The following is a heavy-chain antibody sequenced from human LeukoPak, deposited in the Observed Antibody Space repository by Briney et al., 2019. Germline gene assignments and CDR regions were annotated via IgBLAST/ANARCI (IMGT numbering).Heavy chain of an antibody. CDR2: INHSGST. D-gene: IGHD3-3*01. J-gene: IGHJ6*02. CDR3: ARVTVLRFLEWSSGYYYYGMDV. V-gene: IGHV4-34*01. Sequence: GSLRLSCAASGFTFSSYAMSWIRQPPGKGLEWIGEINHSGSTNYNPSLKSRVTISVDTSKNQFSLKLSSVTAADTAVYYCARVTVLRFLEWSSGYYYYGMDVWGQGTTVTVSS. CDR1: GFTFSSYA.